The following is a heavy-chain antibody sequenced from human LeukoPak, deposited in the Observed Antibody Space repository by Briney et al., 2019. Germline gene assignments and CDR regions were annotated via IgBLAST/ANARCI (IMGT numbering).Heavy chain of an antibody. Sequence: GGSLRLSCAPSAFTFSDYSMNWVRQAPGKGLEWVSSISGSGIYTYYADSVKGRFTISRDNAKNSLYLQMNILRAEDTAVYYCARRGGSSSMDYYYHYMDVWGKGTTVTVSS. CDR2: ISGSGIYT. D-gene: IGHD6-6*01. J-gene: IGHJ6*03. CDR3: ARRGGSSSMDYYYHYMDV. V-gene: IGHV3-21*01. CDR1: AFTFSDYS.